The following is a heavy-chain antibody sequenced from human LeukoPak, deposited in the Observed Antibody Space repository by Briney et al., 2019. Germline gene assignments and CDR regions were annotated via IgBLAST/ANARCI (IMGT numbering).Heavy chain of an antibody. J-gene: IGHJ5*02. CDR3: ARAGLGIAAAGTRFDP. CDR2: IYHSGST. Sequence: SETLSLTCAVSGGSISSSNWWSWVRQPPGKGLEWIGEIYHSGSTNYNPSLKSRVTISVDKSKNQFSLKLSSVTAADTAVYYCARAGLGIAAAGTRFDPWGQGTLVTVSS. CDR1: GGSISSSNW. D-gene: IGHD6-13*01. V-gene: IGHV4-4*02.